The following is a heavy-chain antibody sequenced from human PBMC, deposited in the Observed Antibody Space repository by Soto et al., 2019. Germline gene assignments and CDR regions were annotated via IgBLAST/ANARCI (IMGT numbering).Heavy chain of an antibody. D-gene: IGHD2-15*01. Sequence: ASVKVSCKASGYRFSSYAIQWVRQAPGQRLEWMGWINVGNGNTKYSQKFQDRVTIIRDTSANTAYMELRSLRSEDTAVYYCARVVRALGHWFDPWGQGTLVTVSS. V-gene: IGHV1-3*01. CDR3: ARVVRALGHWFDP. J-gene: IGHJ5*02. CDR2: INVGNGNT. CDR1: GYRFSSYA.